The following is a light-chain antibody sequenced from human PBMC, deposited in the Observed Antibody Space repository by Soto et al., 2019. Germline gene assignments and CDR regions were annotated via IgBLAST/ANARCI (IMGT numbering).Light chain of an antibody. CDR3: CSYAGSGTLV. V-gene: IGLV2-23*02. CDR1: SSDVGSYNL. Sequence: QSALTQPASVSGSPGQSITISCTGTSSDVGSYNLVSWYQQHPGKAPKLMIYEVNKRPSGVSNRLSGNKSGNTAPLTISGLQAEAEADYSCCSYAGSGTLVFGGGTKPTVL. CDR2: EVN. J-gene: IGLJ3*02.